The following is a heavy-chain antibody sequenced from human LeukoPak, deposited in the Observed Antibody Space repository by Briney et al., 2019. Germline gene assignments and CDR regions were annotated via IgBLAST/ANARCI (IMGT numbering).Heavy chain of an antibody. J-gene: IGHJ4*02. D-gene: IGHD3-3*01. CDR2: INHSGST. V-gene: IGHV4-34*01. CDR3: ARVGLSPVLRFLEWALDY. Sequence: SETLSLTCAVYGGSFSGYYWSWIRQPPGKGLEWIGEINHSGSTNYNPSLKSRVTISVDTSKNQFSLKLSSVTAADTAVYYCARVGLSPVLRFLEWALDYWGQGTLVTVSS. CDR1: GGSFSGYY.